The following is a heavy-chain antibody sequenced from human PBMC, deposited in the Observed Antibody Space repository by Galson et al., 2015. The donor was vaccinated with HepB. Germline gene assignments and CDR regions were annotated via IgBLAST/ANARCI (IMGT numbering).Heavy chain of an antibody. CDR1: GFTFSSYS. CDR3: AKERGRGTENLDY. Sequence: SLRLSCAASGFTFSSYSMNWVRQAPGKGLEWVSGIRGSGGSTYYADSVKGRFTISRDNSKNTLYLQMNSLRAEDTAVYYCAKERGRGTENLDYWGQGTLVTVSS. J-gene: IGHJ4*02. CDR2: IRGSGGST. D-gene: IGHD1-7*01. V-gene: IGHV3-23*01.